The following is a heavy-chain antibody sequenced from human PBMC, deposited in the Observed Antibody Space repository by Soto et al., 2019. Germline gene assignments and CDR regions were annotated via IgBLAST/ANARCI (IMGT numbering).Heavy chain of an antibody. CDR2: IYYSGST. D-gene: IGHD6-13*01. Sequence: SETLSLTCTVSGGSISSYYWSWIRQPPGKGLEWIGYIYYSGSTNYNPSLKSRVTISVDTSKNQFSLKLSSVTAADTAVYYCAAQIAAAGDYYYYYGMDVWGQGTTVTVSS. CDR3: AAQIAAAGDYYYYYGMDV. V-gene: IGHV4-59*01. CDR1: GGSISSYY. J-gene: IGHJ6*02.